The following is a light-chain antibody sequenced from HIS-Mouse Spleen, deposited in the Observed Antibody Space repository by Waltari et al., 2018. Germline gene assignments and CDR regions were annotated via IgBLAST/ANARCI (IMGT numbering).Light chain of an antibody. CDR3: CSYAGSSTWV. Sequence: QSALTQPASVSGSPGQAITISCTGTSRDVGSYNLSSWYQKHPGKAPQLMLYEGSKRPSGVSNRFSGSKSGNTASLTISGLQAEDEADYYCCSYAGSSTWVFGGGTKLTVL. V-gene: IGLV2-23*01. J-gene: IGLJ3*02. CDR2: EGS. CDR1: SRDVGSYNL.